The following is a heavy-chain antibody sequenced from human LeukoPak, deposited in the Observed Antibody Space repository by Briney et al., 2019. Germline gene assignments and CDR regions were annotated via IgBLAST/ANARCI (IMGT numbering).Heavy chain of an antibody. CDR2: ISYDGSNK. CDR1: GYTFTDYY. V-gene: IGHV3-30*04. D-gene: IGHD6-13*01. Sequence: SCKASGYTFTDYYMHWVRQAPGKGLEWVTVISYDGSNKYYADSVKGRFTISRDNSKNTLYLQMNSLRAEDTAVYYCAKRGGYSSSWYGGDSYYYYYMDVWGKGTTVTISS. J-gene: IGHJ6*03. CDR3: AKRGGYSSSWYGGDSYYYYYMDV.